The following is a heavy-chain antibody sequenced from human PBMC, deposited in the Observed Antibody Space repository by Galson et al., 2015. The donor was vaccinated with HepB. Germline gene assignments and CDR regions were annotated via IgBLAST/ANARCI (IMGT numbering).Heavy chain of an antibody. CDR3: AKRFTDYPSPLNC. Sequence: SLRLSCAASGFTFSRYTMAWVRQAPGKGLEWVSAISCSGGRTHYADSVKGRFTISRDNSKNTLYLQMNSLRAEDTAVSYCAKRFTDYPSPLNCWGRRTLVTVSS. V-gene: IGHV3-23*01. CDR1: GFTFSRYT. D-gene: IGHD4-11*01. J-gene: IGHJ4*02. CDR2: ISCSGGRT.